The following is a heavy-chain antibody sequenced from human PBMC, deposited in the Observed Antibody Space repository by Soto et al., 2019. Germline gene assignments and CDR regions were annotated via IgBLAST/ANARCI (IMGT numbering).Heavy chain of an antibody. CDR2: IIPILGIA. V-gene: IGHV1-69*02. CDR3: ARVSRDYGDYGGFDY. J-gene: IGHJ4*02. CDR1: GGTFSSYT. D-gene: IGHD4-17*01. Sequence: QVQLVQSGAEVKKPGSSVKVSCKASGGTFSSYTISWVRQAPGQGLEWMGRIIPILGIANYAQKFQGRVTITADKSTSTAYIELSSLRSEDTAVYYCARVSRDYGDYGGFDYWGQGTLVTVSS.